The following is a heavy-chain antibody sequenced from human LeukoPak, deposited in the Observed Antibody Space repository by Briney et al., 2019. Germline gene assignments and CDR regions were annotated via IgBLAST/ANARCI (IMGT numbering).Heavy chain of an antibody. V-gene: IGHV4-31*03. J-gene: IGHJ3*02. D-gene: IGHD3-16*01. CDR2: MYNSGST. CDR1: GGSITTGGYF. CDR3: ARVGQGSFDI. Sequence: SQTLSLTCTVSGGSITTGGYFWSWIRQHPGKGLEWIGYMYNSGSTYYNPSLKSRVTIPVDTSKNQFSLRLRSVTAADTAVYYCARVGQGSFDIWGQGTMVTVSS.